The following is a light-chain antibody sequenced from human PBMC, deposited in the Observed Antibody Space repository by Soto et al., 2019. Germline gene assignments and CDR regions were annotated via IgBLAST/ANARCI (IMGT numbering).Light chain of an antibody. CDR2: DAS. Sequence: DIPMTQSPSTLSASVGDRVSIACRASQNIDKWLAWYQQKPQKAPKLLIFDASTLESGVPSRFSGSGSGTEFTLTISSLQPDDFATYYCLQHSDYPFTFGQGTRLEI. J-gene: IGKJ2*01. V-gene: IGKV1-5*01. CDR1: QNIDKW. CDR3: LQHSDYPFT.